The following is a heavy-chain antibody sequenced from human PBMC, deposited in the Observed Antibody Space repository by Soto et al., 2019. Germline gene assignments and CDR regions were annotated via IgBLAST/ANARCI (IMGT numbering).Heavy chain of an antibody. CDR1: GFTFSSYA. Sequence: SLRLSCAASGFTFSSYAMHWVRQAPGKGLEWVAVISYDGSNKYYADSVKGRFTISRDNSKNTLYLQMNSLRAEDTAVYYCARDQGGSPDYYYGMDVWGQGTTVTAP. CDR2: ISYDGSNK. D-gene: IGHD3-16*01. V-gene: IGHV3-30-3*01. CDR3: ARDQGGSPDYYYGMDV. J-gene: IGHJ6*02.